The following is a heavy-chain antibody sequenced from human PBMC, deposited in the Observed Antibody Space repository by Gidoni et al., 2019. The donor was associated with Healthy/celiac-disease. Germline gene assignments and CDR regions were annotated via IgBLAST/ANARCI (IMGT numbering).Heavy chain of an antibody. J-gene: IGHJ6*02. CDR3: AKVSGDILTGYSPSTYYYYGMDV. CDR2: ISGSGGIT. V-gene: IGHV3-23*01. CDR1: GFTFSSYA. Sequence: EVQLLESGGGLVQPGGSLRLSCAAAGFTFSSYAMSWVRQAPGKGLEWVSAISGSGGITYYADSVKGRFTISRDNSKNTLYLQMNSLRAEDTAVYYCAKVSGDILTGYSPSTYYYYGMDVWGQGTTVTVSS. D-gene: IGHD3-9*01.